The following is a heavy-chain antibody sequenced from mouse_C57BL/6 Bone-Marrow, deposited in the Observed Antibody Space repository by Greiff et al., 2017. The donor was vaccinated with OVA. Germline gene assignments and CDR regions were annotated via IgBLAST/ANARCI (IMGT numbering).Heavy chain of an antibody. V-gene: IGHV7-3*01. J-gene: IGHJ2*01. Sequence: EVKLVESGGGLVQPGGSLSLSCAASGFTFTDYYMSWVRQPPGKALEWLGFIRNKANGYTTEYSASVKGRFTISRDNSQSILYLQMNALRAEDSATYYCARSRYWDRASFDYWGQGTTLTVSS. D-gene: IGHD3-3*01. CDR2: IRNKANGYTT. CDR3: ARSRYWDRASFDY. CDR1: GFTFTDYY.